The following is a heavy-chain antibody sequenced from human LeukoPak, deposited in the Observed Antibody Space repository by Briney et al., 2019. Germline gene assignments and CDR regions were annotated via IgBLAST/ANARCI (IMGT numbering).Heavy chain of an antibody. D-gene: IGHD3-10*01. CDR1: GFTFSSYA. V-gene: IGHV3-30-3*01. CDR2: ISYDGSNK. J-gene: IGHJ3*02. CDR3: AREGVRGVIKDAFDI. Sequence: PGRSLSLSCAASGFTFSSYAMHWVRQAPGKGLEWVAVISYDGSNKYYADSVKGRFTISRDNSKNTLYLQMNNLRAEDTAVYYCAREGVRGVIKDAFDIWGQGTMVTVSS.